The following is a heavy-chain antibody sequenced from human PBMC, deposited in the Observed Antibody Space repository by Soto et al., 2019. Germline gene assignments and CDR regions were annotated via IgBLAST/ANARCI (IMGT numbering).Heavy chain of an antibody. V-gene: IGHV5-51*01. D-gene: IGHD2-2*03. CDR1: GYSFLSYW. CDR3: ARIIGYCRNNDCSWTFDI. Sequence: ESLMISWKTSGYSFLSYWVAWVRQKPGKGLEWMGTFYPGDSTSTYSPSFQGQVTISVDKSISTAYLHLRSLKASDTAMYYCARIIGYCRNNDCSWTFDIWGQGTTVTVSS. CDR2: FYPGDSTS. J-gene: IGHJ3*02.